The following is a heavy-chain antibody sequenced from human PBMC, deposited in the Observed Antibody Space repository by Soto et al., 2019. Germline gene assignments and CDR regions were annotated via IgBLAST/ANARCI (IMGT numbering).Heavy chain of an antibody. V-gene: IGHV3-23*01. CDR2: ISGSGGST. J-gene: IGHJ4*02. CDR1: GFTFSSYA. CDR3: AKDQNLRFRSPGDY. Sequence: EVQLLESGGGLVQPGGSLRLSCAASGFTFSSYAMSWVGQAPGKGLEWVSAISGSGGSTYYADSVKGRFTISRDNSKNTLYLQMNSLRAEDTAVYYCAKDQNLRFRSPGDYWGQGTLVTVSS. D-gene: IGHD3-3*01.